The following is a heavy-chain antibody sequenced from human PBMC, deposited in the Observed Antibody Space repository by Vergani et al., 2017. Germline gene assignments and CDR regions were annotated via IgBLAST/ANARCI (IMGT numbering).Heavy chain of an antibody. D-gene: IGHD6-6*01. CDR2: IYSGGST. V-gene: IGHV3-53*02. CDR1: GFTVSSNY. J-gene: IGHJ4*02. CDR3: AKEQYSSSDHLDY. Sequence: EVQLVETGGGLIQPGGSLRLSCAASGFTVSSNYMSWVRQAPGKGLEWVSVIYSGGSTYYADSVKGRFTISRDNSKNTLYFQMNSLRAEDTAVYYCAKEQYSSSDHLDYWGQGTLVTVSS.